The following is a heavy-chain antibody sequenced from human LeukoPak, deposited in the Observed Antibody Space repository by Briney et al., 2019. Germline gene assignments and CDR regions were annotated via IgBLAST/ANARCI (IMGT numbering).Heavy chain of an antibody. J-gene: IGHJ4*02. D-gene: IGHD3-22*01. CDR1: GFTFSSYG. CDR3: ATRYYYDSSGYYSANDY. V-gene: IGHV3-23*01. Sequence: GGSLRLSCAASGFTFSSYGMSWVRQAPGKGLEWVSGISRSGGSTYYADSVKGRFTISRDNSKNTLYLQMNSLRAEDTAVYYCATRYYYDSSGYYSANDYWGQGTLVTVSS. CDR2: ISRSGGST.